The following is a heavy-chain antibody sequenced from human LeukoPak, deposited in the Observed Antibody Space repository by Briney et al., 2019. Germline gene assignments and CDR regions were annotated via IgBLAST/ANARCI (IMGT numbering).Heavy chain of an antibody. D-gene: IGHD1-26*01. Sequence: GGSLRLSCVASGFPFNIYGMSWVRQAPGKGLEWVSSVGGGDDIHYADSVKGRFTGSRDNAKNTVYLHMHSLRVEDTAIYFCARDGTPGNSIWDHFASWGQGILVTVSS. CDR1: GFPFNIYG. CDR2: VGGGDDI. V-gene: IGHV3-23*01. J-gene: IGHJ4*02. CDR3: ARDGTPGNSIWDHFAS.